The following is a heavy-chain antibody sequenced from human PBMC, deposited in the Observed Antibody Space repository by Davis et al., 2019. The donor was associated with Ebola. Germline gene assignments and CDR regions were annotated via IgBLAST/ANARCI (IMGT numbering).Heavy chain of an antibody. CDR1: GFTFSSYG. CDR3: ARGEDEYSSSMGV. J-gene: IGHJ6*02. D-gene: IGHD6-6*01. CDR2: IWYDGSNK. V-gene: IGHV3-33*01. Sequence: GESLKISCAASGFTFSSYGMHWVRQAPGKGLEWVAVIWYDGSNKYYADSVTGRFTISRDNSKNTLYLQMNSLRAEDTAVYYCARGEDEYSSSMGVWGQGTTVTVSS.